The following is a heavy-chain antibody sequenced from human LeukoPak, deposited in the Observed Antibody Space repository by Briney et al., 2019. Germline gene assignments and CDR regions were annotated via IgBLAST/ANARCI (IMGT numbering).Heavy chain of an antibody. D-gene: IGHD4-17*01. CDR2: ISYDGSNK. V-gene: IGHV3-30*18. Sequence: GGSLRLSCAAPGFTFSSYGMHWVRQAPGKGLEWVAVISYDGSNKYYADSVKGRFTISRDNSKNTLYLQMNSLRAEDTAVYYCAKAPPVTTYYFDYWGQGTLVTVSS. J-gene: IGHJ4*02. CDR1: GFTFSSYG. CDR3: AKAPPVTTYYFDY.